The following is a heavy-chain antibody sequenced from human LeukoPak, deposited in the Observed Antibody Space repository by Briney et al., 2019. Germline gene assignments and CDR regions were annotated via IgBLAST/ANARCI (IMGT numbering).Heavy chain of an antibody. D-gene: IGHD3-10*01. CDR3: ATGGHYYGN. J-gene: IGHJ4*02. CDR1: GSTFSRSW. CDR2: IDIEGMEK. Sequence: GGSLRLSCAASGSTFSRSWMSWVRRAPGKGLEWVANIDIEGMEKDYVDSVKGRFSISRDDARKSLYLQMNSLRADDTAMYYCATGGHYYGNWGQGTLVTVSS. V-gene: IGHV3-7*05.